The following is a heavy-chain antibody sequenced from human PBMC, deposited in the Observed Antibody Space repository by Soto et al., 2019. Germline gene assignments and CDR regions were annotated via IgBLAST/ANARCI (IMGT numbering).Heavy chain of an antibody. J-gene: IGHJ5*02. V-gene: IGHV4-4*07. Sequence: PSETPSLTCTVSGGSISSYYWNWIRQPAGKGLEWIGRFSTSGSTNYNPSLRSRATMSVDTSKNQFSLKLSSVTAADTAVYYCARGYRWFDPWGQGTLVTVSS. CDR2: FSTSGST. CDR1: GGSISSYY. D-gene: IGHD2-2*02. CDR3: ARGYRWFDP.